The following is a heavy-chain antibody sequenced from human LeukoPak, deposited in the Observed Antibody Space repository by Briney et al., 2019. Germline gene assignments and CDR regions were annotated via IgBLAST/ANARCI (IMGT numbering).Heavy chain of an antibody. Sequence: EASVKVSCTASGYTFTSYDINWVRQATGQGLEWMGWMNPNSGNTGYAQRFQGRVTMTRNTSISTAYMELSSLRSGDTAVYYCARAYSSGLIDYWGQGTLVTVSS. D-gene: IGHD6-19*01. CDR3: ARAYSSGLIDY. CDR2: MNPNSGNT. CDR1: GYTFTSYD. J-gene: IGHJ4*02. V-gene: IGHV1-8*01.